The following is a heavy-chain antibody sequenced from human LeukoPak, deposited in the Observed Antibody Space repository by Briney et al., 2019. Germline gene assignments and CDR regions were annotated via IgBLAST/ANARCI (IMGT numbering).Heavy chain of an antibody. V-gene: IGHV3-23*01. CDR2: ISGSGGST. CDR3: AKDRVGLAVAGLFDS. D-gene: IGHD6-19*01. CDR1: GFTFSSYA. Sequence: QTGGSLRLSCAVSGFTFSSYAMNWVRQAPGKGLEWVSGISGSGGSTHYADSVKGRFTISRDNSKNTLYLQMNSLRAEDTAVFYCAKDRVGLAVAGLFDSRRQGILVTVSS. J-gene: IGHJ4*02.